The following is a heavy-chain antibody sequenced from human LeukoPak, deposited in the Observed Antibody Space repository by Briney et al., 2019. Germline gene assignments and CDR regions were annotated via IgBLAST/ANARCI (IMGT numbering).Heavy chain of an antibody. V-gene: IGHV1-18*01. CDR2: XXXXXXXT. D-gene: IGHD2-2*02. Sequence: GASVKVSCKASGYTXTXXGIXWVRQAPGXXXXXXXXXXXXXXXTNYAQKVQGRVTMTTDTSTSTAYMELRSLRSDDTALYYCARVKALYCSSTSCYRGAFDIWGQGTMVTVSS. CDR1: GYTXTXXG. CDR3: ARVKALYCSSTSCYRGAFDI. J-gene: IGHJ3*02.